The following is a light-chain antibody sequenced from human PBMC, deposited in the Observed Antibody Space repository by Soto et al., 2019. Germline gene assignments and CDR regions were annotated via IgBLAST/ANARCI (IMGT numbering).Light chain of an antibody. J-gene: IGKJ5*01. CDR1: QSVSSY. CDR2: DAS. Sequence: IVLTQSPGILSLNTGERATLSCRASQSVSSYLAWYQQKPGQAPRILIYDASNRATGIPARFSGSGSGTDFTLTISSLEPEDFAVYYCQQRSNWPPITFGQGTRLEI. V-gene: IGKV3-11*01. CDR3: QQRSNWPPIT.